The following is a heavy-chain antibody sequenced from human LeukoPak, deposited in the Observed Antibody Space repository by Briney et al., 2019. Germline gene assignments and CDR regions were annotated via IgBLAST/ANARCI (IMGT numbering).Heavy chain of an antibody. J-gene: IGHJ6*02. D-gene: IGHD1-14*01. Sequence: ASVKVSCKASGYTFTGYYMHWVRQAPGQGLEWMGGIIPIFGTANYAQKFQGRVTITADESTSTAYMELSSLRSEDTAVYYCAGGSWTPENGMDVWGQGTTVTVSS. V-gene: IGHV1-69*13. CDR3: AGGSWTPENGMDV. CDR1: GYTFTGYY. CDR2: IIPIFGTA.